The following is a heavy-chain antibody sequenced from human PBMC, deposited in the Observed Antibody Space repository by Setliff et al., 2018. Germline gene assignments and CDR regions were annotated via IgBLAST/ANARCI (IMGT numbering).Heavy chain of an antibody. D-gene: IGHD2-15*01. J-gene: IGHJ3*02. CDR2: ISWNSGSI. CDR1: GFTFDDYA. CDR3: AKVAAGDAFDI. Sequence: GGSLRLSCAASGFTFDDYAMHWVRQAPGKGLEWVSGISWNSGSIGYADSVKGRFTISRDNAKNSLYLQMNSLRAEDTAVYYCAKVAAGDAFDIWGQGTMVTVSS. V-gene: IGHV3-9*01.